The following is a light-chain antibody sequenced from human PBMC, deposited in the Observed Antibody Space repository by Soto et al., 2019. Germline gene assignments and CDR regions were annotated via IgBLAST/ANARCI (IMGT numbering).Light chain of an antibody. CDR2: DAS. V-gene: IGKV1-5*01. CDR1: QNSNIW. CDR3: QQYNSYPFT. J-gene: IGKJ2*01. Sequence: DIQMTQSPSTLFASVGYRVTITCRASQNSNIWLAWYQQRPGKAPNLLIYDASNLESGVPSRFSGSGFGTEFTLTITSLQPDDFATYYCQQYNSYPFTFGQGTKLEIK.